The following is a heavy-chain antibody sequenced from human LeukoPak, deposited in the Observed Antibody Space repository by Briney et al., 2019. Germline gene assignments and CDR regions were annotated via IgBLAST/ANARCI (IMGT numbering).Heavy chain of an antibody. J-gene: IGHJ4*02. Sequence: PGGSLRLSCAASGFTFSSYAMSWVRQAPGKGLEWVAGISGSGGSTYYAGSVKYRFTISRDNSKNTVFLQMNTLRAEDTAVYYCARCSGIFGVVAVEPDFDYWGQGTLVTVSS. CDR3: ARCSGIFGVVAVEPDFDY. CDR1: GFTFSSYA. V-gene: IGHV3-23*01. D-gene: IGHD3-3*01. CDR2: ISGSGGST.